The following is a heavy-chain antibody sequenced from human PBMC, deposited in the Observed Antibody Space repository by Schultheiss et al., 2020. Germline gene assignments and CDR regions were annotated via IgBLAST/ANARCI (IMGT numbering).Heavy chain of an antibody. V-gene: IGHV3-21*05. D-gene: IGHD2-15*01. J-gene: IGHJ6*02. CDR3: AREPMDIVVVVAATPDYYYGMDV. CDR1: GFTFDDYA. CDR2: ISSSSSYI. Sequence: GGSLRLSCAASGFTFDDYAMHWVRQAPGKGLEWVSYISSSSSYIYYADSVKGRFTISRDNAKNSLYLQMNSLRAEDTAVYYCAREPMDIVVVVAATPDYYYGMDVWGQGTTVTVSS.